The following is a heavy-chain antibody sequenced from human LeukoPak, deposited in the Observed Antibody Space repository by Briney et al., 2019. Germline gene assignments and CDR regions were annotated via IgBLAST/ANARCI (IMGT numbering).Heavy chain of an antibody. CDR2: MNPNSGNT. V-gene: IGHV1-8*01. Sequence: GASVKVSCKASGYTFTSYDINWVQQATGQGLEWMGWMNPNSGNTGYAQKFQGRVTMTRNTSISTAYMELSSLRSEDTAVYYCARVETITGTTDYYYGMDVWGQGTTVTVSS. D-gene: IGHD1-20*01. CDR1: GYTFTSYD. CDR3: ARVETITGTTDYYYGMDV. J-gene: IGHJ6*02.